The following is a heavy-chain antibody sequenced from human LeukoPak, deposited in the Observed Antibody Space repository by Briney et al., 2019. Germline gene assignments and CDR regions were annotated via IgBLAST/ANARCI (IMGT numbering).Heavy chain of an antibody. CDR3: ARENYDFWSGSAHGMDV. CDR1: GFTFGSYA. D-gene: IGHD3-3*01. J-gene: IGHJ6*02. CDR2: ISYDGSNK. V-gene: IGHV3-30-3*01. Sequence: GGSLRLSCAASGFTFGSYAMHWVRQAPGKGLEWVAVISYDGSNKYYADSVKGRFTISRDNSKNTLYLQMNSLRAEDTAVYYCARENYDFWSGSAHGMDVWGQGTTVTVSS.